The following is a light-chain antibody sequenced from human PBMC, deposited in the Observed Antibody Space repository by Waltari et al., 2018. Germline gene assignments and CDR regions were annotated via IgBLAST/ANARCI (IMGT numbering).Light chain of an antibody. CDR1: ETILFNSNNKNY. V-gene: IGKV4-1*01. CDR2: WAS. J-gene: IGKJ1*01. Sequence: DIVMTQSPDSLAVPLGERATINCKASETILFNSNNKNYLAWYQQKAGQPPKLLVYWASTRESGVPDRFSGSGSGTDFTLTISSLQPEDFATYYCQQSYSTPTTFGQGTKVEIK. CDR3: QQSYSTPTT.